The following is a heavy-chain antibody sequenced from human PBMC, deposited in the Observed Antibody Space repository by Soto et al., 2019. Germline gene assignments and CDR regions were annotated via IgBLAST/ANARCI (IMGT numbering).Heavy chain of an antibody. J-gene: IGHJ5*02. D-gene: IGHD3-16*02. CDR1: GFTFSNAA. CDR2: IGRTNNT. CDR3: AKVDAYSYRTDP. V-gene: IGHV3-23*01. Sequence: EVHLLESGGGLVHPGGSLRLSCAASGFTFSNAAMTWVRQAIGKGPEWVSSIGRTNNTHYADSVKGRFAISRDSSQNTLYLQMNSLTDDDTAVYLCAKVDAYSYRTDPWGQGTLVTVSS.